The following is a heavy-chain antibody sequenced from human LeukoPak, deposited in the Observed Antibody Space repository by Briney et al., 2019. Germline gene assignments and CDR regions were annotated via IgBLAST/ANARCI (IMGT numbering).Heavy chain of an antibody. J-gene: IGHJ4*02. CDR1: GGSISSGGYY. Sequence: SETLSLTCTVSGGSISSGGYYWSWIRQHPGKGLEWIGYIYYSGSTYYNPPLKSRVTISVDTSKNQFSLKLSSVTAADTAVYYCARGGGYYDSSGSAFDYWGQGTLVTVSS. CDR2: IYYSGST. V-gene: IGHV4-31*03. CDR3: ARGGGYYDSSGSAFDY. D-gene: IGHD3-22*01.